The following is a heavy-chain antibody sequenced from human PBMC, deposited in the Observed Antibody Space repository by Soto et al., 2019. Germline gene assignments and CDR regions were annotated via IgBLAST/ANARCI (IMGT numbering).Heavy chain of an antibody. CDR1: GFTFDDYA. Sequence: GGSLRLSCAASGFTFDDYAMHWVRQAPGKGLEWVSGISWNSGSIGYADSVKGRFTISRDNAKNSLYLQMNSLRAEDTALYYCAKGGYYYDSSGSSTVYFQHWGQGTLVTVSS. CDR2: ISWNSGSI. V-gene: IGHV3-9*01. D-gene: IGHD3-22*01. CDR3: AKGGYYYDSSGSSTVYFQH. J-gene: IGHJ1*01.